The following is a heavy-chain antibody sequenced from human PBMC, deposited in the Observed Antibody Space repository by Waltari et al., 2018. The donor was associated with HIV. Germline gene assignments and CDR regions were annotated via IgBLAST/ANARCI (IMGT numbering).Heavy chain of an antibody. CDR2: ISTSGSV. J-gene: IGHJ6*02. V-gene: IGHV4-61*02. D-gene: IGHD6-13*01. CDR3: ARDEIVSSPHYYGLDV. CDR1: GASIVSGGY. Sequence: VQLRESGPGLVRPSQTLSLTCTVSGASIVSGGYNYNWVRQPAGKGLEWIGRISTSGSVNDNPPLKSRVTSSIDTSKNRVSLKLNSVTAADTAVYYCARDEIVSSPHYYGLDVWGQGTTVIVSS.